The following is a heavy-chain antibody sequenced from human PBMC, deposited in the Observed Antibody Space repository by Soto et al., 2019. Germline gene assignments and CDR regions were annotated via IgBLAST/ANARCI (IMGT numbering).Heavy chain of an antibody. CDR3: AIYDSSGSRGFQH. V-gene: IGHV4-31*03. CDR2: IYYSGST. D-gene: IGHD3-22*01. CDR1: GGSISSGAYY. J-gene: IGHJ1*01. Sequence: QVQLQESGPGLVKPSQTLSLTCTVSGGSISSGAYYWSWIRQQPGKGLEWIGYIYYSGSTYYNPSLKSRVTISVDTSKIQFSLKLSSVTAADTAVYYCAIYDSSGSRGFQHWGQGTLVTVSS.